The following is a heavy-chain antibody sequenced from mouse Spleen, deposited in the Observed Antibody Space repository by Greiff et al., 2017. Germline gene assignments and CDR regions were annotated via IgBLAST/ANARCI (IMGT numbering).Heavy chain of an antibody. CDR1: GYTFTSYW. D-gene: IGHD2-4*01. J-gene: IGHJ4*01. V-gene: IGHV1-53*01. Sequence: QVQLQQSGTELVKPGASVKLSCKASGYTFTSYWMHWVKQRPGQGLEWIGNINPSNGGTNYNEKFKSKATLTVDKSSSTAYMQLSSLTSEDSAVYYCARPIYYDYDGSDYYAMDYWGQGTSVTVSS. CDR2: INPSNGGT. CDR3: ARPIYYDYDGSDYYAMDY.